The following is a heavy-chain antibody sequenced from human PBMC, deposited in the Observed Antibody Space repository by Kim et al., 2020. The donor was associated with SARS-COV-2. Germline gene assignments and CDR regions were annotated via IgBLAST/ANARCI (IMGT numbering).Heavy chain of an antibody. V-gene: IGHV4-31*03. CDR1: GCSISSGGYY. Sequence: SETLSLTCTVSGCSISSGGYYWSWIRQHPGMGLEWIGYIYYSVTTYYNPSLKSRATISVETSKNQLSLKLSSVTAADTVWYYCTGDLGGYCSSTSCYRRGAEKPIRGYYYSGMDVWGRGTTVTVSS. CDR3: TGDLGGYCSSTSCYRRGAEKPIRGYYYSGMDV. CDR2: IYYSVTT. J-gene: IGHJ6*01. D-gene: IGHD2-2*01.